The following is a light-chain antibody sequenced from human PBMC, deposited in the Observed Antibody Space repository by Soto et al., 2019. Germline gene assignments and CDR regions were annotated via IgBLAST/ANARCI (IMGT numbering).Light chain of an antibody. J-gene: IGKJ1*01. CDR3: QQYGSSTWT. CDR1: QSVSSSY. Sequence: EIVLKQSPGTLSLSPGERATLSCRASQSVSSSYLAWYQQKPGQAPRLLIYGASSRATGIPDRFSGSGSGTGFTLTISRLEPEDFAVYYWQQYGSSTWTFGQGTKVEIK. V-gene: IGKV3-20*01. CDR2: GAS.